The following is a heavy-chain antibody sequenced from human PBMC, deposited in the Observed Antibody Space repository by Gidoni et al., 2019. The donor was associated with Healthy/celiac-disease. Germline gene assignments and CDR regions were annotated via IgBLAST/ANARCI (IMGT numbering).Heavy chain of an antibody. CDR1: GFTFSSYS. D-gene: IGHD4-17*01. V-gene: IGHV3-48*01. J-gene: IGHJ4*02. Sequence: EVQLVESGGVLVQPGGSLRLSCAASGFTFSSYSMNWVRQAPGKGLEWVSYISSSSSNIYYADSVKGRFTISRDNAKNSLYLKMNSLRAEDTAVYYCARDGDYGDYGSDYWGQGTLVTVSS. CDR3: ARDGDYGDYGSDY. CDR2: ISSSSSNI.